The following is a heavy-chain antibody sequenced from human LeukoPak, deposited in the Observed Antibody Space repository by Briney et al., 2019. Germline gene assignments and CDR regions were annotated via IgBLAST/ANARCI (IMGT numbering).Heavy chain of an antibody. CDR3: ASDLCSGGSCLTPLGY. CDR2: IYSGGST. CDR1: GFTVSSNY. J-gene: IGHJ4*02. V-gene: IGHV3-66*02. Sequence: GGSLRLSCAASGFTVSSNYMSWVRQAPGKGLEWVSVIYSGGSTYYADSVKGLFTISRDNCKNTLYLQMNSLRAEDTAVYYCASDLCSGGSCLTPLGYWGQGTLVTVSS. D-gene: IGHD2-15*01.